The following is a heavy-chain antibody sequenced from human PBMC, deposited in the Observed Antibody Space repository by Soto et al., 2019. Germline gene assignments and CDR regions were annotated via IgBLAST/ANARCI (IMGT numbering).Heavy chain of an antibody. Sequence: QVQLVQSGAEVKKPGASVKVSCKASGYTFTSYYMHWVRQAPGQGLEWMGIINPSGGSTSYAQKFQDRVTMTRDTSTSTAKMELSSLRSEDTAVYYCASQGYCSGGSCYSSQDYYYYMDVWGNGTTVTVSS. CDR3: ASQGYCSGGSCYSSQDYYYYMDV. V-gene: IGHV1-46*03. CDR1: GYTFTSYY. J-gene: IGHJ6*03. D-gene: IGHD2-15*01. CDR2: INPSGGST.